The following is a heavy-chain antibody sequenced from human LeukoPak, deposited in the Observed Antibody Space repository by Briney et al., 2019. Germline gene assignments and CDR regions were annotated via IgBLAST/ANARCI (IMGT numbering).Heavy chain of an antibody. CDR1: GGSISSGDYY. V-gene: IGHV4-30-4*08. D-gene: IGHD6-19*01. CDR2: IYYSGST. Sequence: PSETLSLTCTVSGGSISSGDYYWSWIRQPPGKGLEWIGYIYYSGSTYYNPSLKGRVTISVDTSKNQFSLKLSSVTAADTAVYYCARVRAVAGRGFDYWGQGTLVTVSS. J-gene: IGHJ4*02. CDR3: ARVRAVAGRGFDY.